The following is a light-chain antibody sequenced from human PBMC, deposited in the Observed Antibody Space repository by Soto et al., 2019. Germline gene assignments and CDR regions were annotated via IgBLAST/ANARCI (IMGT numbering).Light chain of an antibody. CDR1: QSVGNN. CDR2: ATS. V-gene: IGKV3-15*01. J-gene: IGKJ4*01. CDR3: QQRSNWLT. Sequence: EIVVTQSPATLSVSPGERATLSCRASQSVGNNFAWYQQKPGQAPRLLIFATSTRATGVPARFSGSGSGTEFTLTISSLEPEDFAVYYCQQRSNWLTFGGGTKVEIK.